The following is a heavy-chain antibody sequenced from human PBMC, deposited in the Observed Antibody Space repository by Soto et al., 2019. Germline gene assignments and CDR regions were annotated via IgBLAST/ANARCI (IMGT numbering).Heavy chain of an antibody. J-gene: IGHJ4*02. CDR1: GFAFTSSA. V-gene: IGHV1-58*01. CDR2: IVVGSANT. Sequence: GASVKVSCKASGFAFTSSAVQWVRQARLQRLEWIGCIVVGSANTNCARKFKERVTITRDMCTSTAYMELSSLRSGETAVYYCAIYGSGSSYWGQGTLVTVSS. D-gene: IGHD3-10*01. CDR3: AIYGSGSSY.